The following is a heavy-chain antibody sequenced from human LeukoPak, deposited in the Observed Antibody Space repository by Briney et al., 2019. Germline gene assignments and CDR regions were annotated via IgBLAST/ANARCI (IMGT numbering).Heavy chain of an antibody. CDR3: AREGLTGTTLPFDY. J-gene: IGHJ4*02. Sequence: ASVKVSCKASGYTFTGYYMHWVRQAPGQGLEWMGWINPNSGGTNYAQKFQGRVTMTRDTSISTAYMELSRLRSDDTAVYYCAREGLTGTTLPFDYWGQGTLVTVSS. D-gene: IGHD1-7*01. V-gene: IGHV1-2*02. CDR1: GYTFTGYY. CDR2: INPNSGGT.